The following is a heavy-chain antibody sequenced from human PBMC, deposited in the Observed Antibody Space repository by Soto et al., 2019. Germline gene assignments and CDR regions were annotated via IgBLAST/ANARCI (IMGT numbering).Heavy chain of an antibody. D-gene: IGHD4-4*01. Sequence: QPGGSLRLSCAASGFTFSSYAMSWVRQAPGKGLEWVSAISGSGGSTYYADSVKGRFTISRDNSKNTLYLQMNSLRAEDTAVYYCAKEEQHDYSNPFVYYYYGMDVWGQGTTVTVSS. V-gene: IGHV3-23*01. CDR3: AKEEQHDYSNPFVYYYYGMDV. CDR1: GFTFSSYA. J-gene: IGHJ6*02. CDR2: ISGSGGST.